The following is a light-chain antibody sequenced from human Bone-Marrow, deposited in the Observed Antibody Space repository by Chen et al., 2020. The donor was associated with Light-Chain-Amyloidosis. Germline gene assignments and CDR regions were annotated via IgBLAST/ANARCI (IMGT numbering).Light chain of an antibody. J-gene: IGLJ2*01. CDR2: RDN. CDR3: QSADSSGTYEVI. V-gene: IGLV3-25*03. CDR1: DLPTKY. Sequence: SYELTQPPSVSVSPGQTARITCSGDDLPTKYAYWYQQKPGQAPVLVIHRDNERPSGNYERLSGSSSGTTATLTISGVQAEDEADYHCQSADSSGTYEVIFGGRTKLTVL.